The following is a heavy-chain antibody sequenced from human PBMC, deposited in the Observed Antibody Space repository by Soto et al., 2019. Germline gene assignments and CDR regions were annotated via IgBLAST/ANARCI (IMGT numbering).Heavy chain of an antibody. Sequence: SVKVYFTASGGTFSSYAISWVRQAPGQGLEWMGGIIPIFGTANYAQKFQGRVTITADESTSTAYMELSSLRSEDTAVYYCARAPSTVAGREDYYYYYYGMDVWGQGTTVTVSS. D-gene: IGHD6-19*01. CDR2: IIPIFGTA. V-gene: IGHV1-69*13. CDR3: ARAPSTVAGREDYYYYYYGMDV. CDR1: GGTFSSYA. J-gene: IGHJ6*02.